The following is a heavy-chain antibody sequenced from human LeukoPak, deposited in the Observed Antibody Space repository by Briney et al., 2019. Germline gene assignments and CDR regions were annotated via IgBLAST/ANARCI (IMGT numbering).Heavy chain of an antibody. V-gene: IGHV1-46*01. CDR3: ARALASYGSGSYYNSYYYGMDV. J-gene: IGHJ6*02. Sequence: ASVKVSCKASGYTFTSYYMHWVRQAPGQGLEWMGRINPNSGSTSYAQKFQGRVTMTRDTSTSTVYMELSSLRSEDTAVYYCARALASYGSGSYYNSYYYGMDVWGQGTTVTVSS. D-gene: IGHD3-10*01. CDR2: INPNSGST. CDR1: GYTFTSYY.